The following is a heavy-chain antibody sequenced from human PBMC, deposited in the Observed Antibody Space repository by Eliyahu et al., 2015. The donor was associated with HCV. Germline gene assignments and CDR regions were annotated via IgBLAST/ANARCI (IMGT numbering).Heavy chain of an antibody. D-gene: IGHD1-1*01. CDR3: ARTQQLVFPLED. CDR1: GFSFXDYY. V-gene: IGHV3-11*01. CDR2: ISGSGVTK. J-gene: IGHJ4*02. Sequence: QVQLVESGGGLVKPGGSLRLSCAASGFSFXDYYMSWIRQAPGKGLEWLSYISGSGVTKYYADSVKGRFTVSRDNAGSSLFLQMTSLRAEDTAVYYCARTQQLVFPLEDWGQGTLVTVSS.